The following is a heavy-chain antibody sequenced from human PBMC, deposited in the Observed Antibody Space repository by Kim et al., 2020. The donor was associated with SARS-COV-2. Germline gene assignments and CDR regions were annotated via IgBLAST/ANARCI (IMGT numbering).Heavy chain of an antibody. Sequence: KSRVTISVDTSKNQFSLKLSSVTAADTAVYYCARVSRGYYSYYYYYGMDVWGQGTTVTVSS. J-gene: IGHJ6*02. CDR3: ARVSRGYYSYYYYYGMDV. V-gene: IGHV4-59*01. D-gene: IGHD3-3*01.